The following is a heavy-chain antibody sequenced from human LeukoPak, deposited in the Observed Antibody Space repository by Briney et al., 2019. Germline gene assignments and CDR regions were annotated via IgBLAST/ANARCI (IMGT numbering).Heavy chain of an antibody. CDR1: GYTFTSYA. CDR2: INAGNGNT. V-gene: IGHV1-3*01. CDR3: ARDPQANWNYVFDI. J-gene: IGHJ3*02. D-gene: IGHD1-7*01. Sequence: ASVKVSCKASGYTFTSYAMHWVRQAPGQRLEWMGWINAGNGNTKYSQKFQGRVTITRDTSASTAYMELSSLRSEDTAVYYCARDPQANWNYVFDIWGQGTMVTVSS.